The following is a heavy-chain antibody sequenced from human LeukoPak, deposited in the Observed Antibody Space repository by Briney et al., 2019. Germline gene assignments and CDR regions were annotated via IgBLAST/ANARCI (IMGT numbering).Heavy chain of an antibody. J-gene: IGHJ6*02. CDR3: AKGIPIRPLEPDYYYYGMDV. CDR2: ISWNSGSI. V-gene: IGHV3-9*01. CDR1: GFTFDDYA. Sequence: PGRSLRLSCAASGFTFDDYAMHWVRQAPGKGLEWVSGISWNSGSIGYADSVKGRFTISRDNAKNSLYLQMNSLRAEDTAVYYCAKGIPIRPLEPDYYYYGMDVWGQGTTVTVSS. D-gene: IGHD5-24*01.